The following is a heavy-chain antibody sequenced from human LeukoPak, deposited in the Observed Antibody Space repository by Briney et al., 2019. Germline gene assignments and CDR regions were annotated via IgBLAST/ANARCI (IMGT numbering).Heavy chain of an antibody. CDR2: IFPSGGEI. D-gene: IGHD2/OR15-2a*01. CDR3: ATYRQVLLPFES. CDR1: GFIFSSFA. Sequence: GASLRLCCAASGFIFSSFAMMFVRQPPGKGLELVSSIFPSGGEIHYAVSVRGRFTISRDKSKITLSLQMNSLRAEDTAIYYCATYRQVLLPFESWGQGTLVTVSS. J-gene: IGHJ4*02. V-gene: IGHV3-23*01.